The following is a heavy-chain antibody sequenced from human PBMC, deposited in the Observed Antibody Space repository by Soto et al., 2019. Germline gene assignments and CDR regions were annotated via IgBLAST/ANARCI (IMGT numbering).Heavy chain of an antibody. CDR1: GGSISSSSYY. V-gene: IGHV4-39*01. J-gene: IGHJ6*02. CDR2: IYYSGST. CDR3: ARHAPRYFDWRGGMDF. D-gene: IGHD3-9*01. Sequence: PSETLSLTCTVSGGSISSSSYYWGWIRQPPGKGLEWIGSIYYSGSTYYNPSLKSRVTISVDTSKNQFSLKLSSVTAADTAVYYCARHAPRYFDWRGGMDFRGQGTTVTGSS.